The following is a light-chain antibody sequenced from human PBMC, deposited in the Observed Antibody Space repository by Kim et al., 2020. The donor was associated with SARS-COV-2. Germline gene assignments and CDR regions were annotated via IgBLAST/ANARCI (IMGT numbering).Light chain of an antibody. CDR3: QVWDSGTNHHV. CDR2: YDR. V-gene: IGLV3-21*04. J-gene: IGLJ1*01. Sequence: SYELIQPPSVSVAPGLTARITCGGNNIGSKSVHWYQQKPGQAPVLVIYYDRDRPSGIPERFSGSNSGNTATLTISRVETGDEADYYCQVWDSGTNHHVFGTGTKVTVL. CDR1: NIGSKS.